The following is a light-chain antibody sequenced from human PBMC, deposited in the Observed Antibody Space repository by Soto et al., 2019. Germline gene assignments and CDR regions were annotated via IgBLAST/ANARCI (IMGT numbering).Light chain of an antibody. J-gene: IGKJ2*01. CDR1: QRISSW. Sequence: DIQMTQSPSTLSASVGDRVTITCRARQRISSWLAWYQQKPGKAPNLLMDDASGLASGVPSRFSGSGSGTEFTLPINSLQPDDFATYYCHQYDSYSKYTFGQGTKLAIK. CDR3: HQYDSYSKYT. CDR2: DAS. V-gene: IGKV1-5*01.